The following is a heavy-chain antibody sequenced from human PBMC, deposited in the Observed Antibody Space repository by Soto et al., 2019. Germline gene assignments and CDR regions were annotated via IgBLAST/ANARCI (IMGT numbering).Heavy chain of an antibody. J-gene: IGHJ6*02. CDR3: ARGLGWPYPSIYYYGMDG. CDR1: GYSFTSYW. Sequence: GESLKISCKGSGYSFTSYWIGWVRQMPGKGLEWMGIIYPGDSDTRYSPSFQGQVTISADKSISTAYLQWSSLKASDTAMYYCARGLGWPYPSIYYYGMDGWGQETTV. D-gene: IGHD3-16*01. CDR2: IYPGDSDT. V-gene: IGHV5-51*01.